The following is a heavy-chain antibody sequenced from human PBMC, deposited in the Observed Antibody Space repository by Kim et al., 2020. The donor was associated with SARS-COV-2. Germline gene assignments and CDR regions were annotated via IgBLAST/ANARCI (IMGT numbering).Heavy chain of an antibody. V-gene: IGHV2-5*01. D-gene: IGHD3-22*01. J-gene: IGHJ4*02. Sequence: PSLKGRITITKDTSKNQVVLTMTNMDPVDTATYYCAQQSRGSSGYQSFDYWGQGTLVTVSS. CDR3: AQQSRGSSGYQSFDY.